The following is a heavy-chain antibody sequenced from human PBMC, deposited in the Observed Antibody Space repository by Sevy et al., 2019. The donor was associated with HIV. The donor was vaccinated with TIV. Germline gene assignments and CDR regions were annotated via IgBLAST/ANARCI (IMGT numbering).Heavy chain of an antibody. CDR2: IYYSGST. J-gene: IGHJ5*02. CDR3: VRHFTPRFGVVTINWFDP. CDR1: GGSISSSSYY. V-gene: IGHV4-39*01. Sequence: SETLSLTCTVSGGSISSSSYYWGWIRQPPGKGLEWIGSIYYSGSTYYNPSLKSRVTISVDTSKNQFSLKLSSVTAADTAVYYCVRHFTPRFGVVTINWFDPWGQGTLVTVSS. D-gene: IGHD3-3*01.